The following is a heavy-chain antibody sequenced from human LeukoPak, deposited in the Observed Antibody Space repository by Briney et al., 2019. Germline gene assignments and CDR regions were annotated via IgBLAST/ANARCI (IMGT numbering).Heavy chain of an antibody. CDR1: GFTFSSYS. D-gene: IGHD6-13*01. CDR2: ISSSSSYI. J-gene: IGHJ6*02. V-gene: IGHV3-21*01. Sequence: GESLRLSCAASGFTFSSYSMNWVRQAPGKGLEWVSSISSSSSYIYYADSVKGRFTISRDNAKNSPYLQMNSLRAEDTAVYDCAREIAAAGPYYYYGMDVWGQGTTVTVSS. CDR3: AREIAAAGPYYYYGMDV.